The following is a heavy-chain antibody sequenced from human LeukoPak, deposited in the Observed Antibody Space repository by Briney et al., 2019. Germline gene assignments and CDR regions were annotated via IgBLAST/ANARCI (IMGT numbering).Heavy chain of an antibody. V-gene: IGHV4-59*01. Sequence: SETLSLTCTVSGGSISSYYWSWIRQPPGKGLEWIGYIYYSGSTNYNPYLKSGVTISVEESKNKFSLKLSSVTAADTAVYYCARVHPGFYGDWVDAFDIWGQGTMVTVSS. CDR2: IYYSGST. CDR1: GGSISSYY. J-gene: IGHJ3*02. D-gene: IGHD4-17*01. CDR3: ARVHPGFYGDWVDAFDI.